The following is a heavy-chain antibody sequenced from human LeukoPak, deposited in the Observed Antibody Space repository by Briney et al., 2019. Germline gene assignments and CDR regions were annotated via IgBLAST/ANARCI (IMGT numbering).Heavy chain of an antibody. D-gene: IGHD3-3*01. CDR1: GFTFSSYA. CDR2: ISGSGGST. J-gene: IGHJ4*02. Sequence: GGSLRLSCAASGFTFSSYAMSWVRQAPGKGLEWVSAISGSGGSTYYADSVKGRFTISRDNSKNTLYLQMNSLRAEDTAVYYCAKLNFWSGYTPGFDYWGRGTLVTVSS. V-gene: IGHV3-23*01. CDR3: AKLNFWSGYTPGFDY.